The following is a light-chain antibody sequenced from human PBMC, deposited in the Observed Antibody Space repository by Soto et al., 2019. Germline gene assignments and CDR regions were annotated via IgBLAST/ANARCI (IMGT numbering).Light chain of an antibody. Sequence: SQLTQSPSSLSASVGDRVTITCRASQDIVTYLAWYQQKPGKAPKLLIYLASTLQGGVPSRFSGSGSGTDFSLTISSLQPEDVATYYCQSLNSFPLTFGGGTKVEIK. CDR3: QSLNSFPLT. CDR2: LAS. CDR1: QDIVTY. J-gene: IGKJ4*01. V-gene: IGKV1-9*01.